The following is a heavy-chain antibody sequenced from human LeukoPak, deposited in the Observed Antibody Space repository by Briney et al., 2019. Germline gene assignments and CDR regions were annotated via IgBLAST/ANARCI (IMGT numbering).Heavy chain of an antibody. D-gene: IGHD6-19*01. V-gene: IGHV3-7*01. CDR1: GFRFNTYW. Sequence: GGSLRLSCAASGFRFNTYWMSWVRQAPGKGLEWVANIKQDGNEKYYADSVKGRFTISRDNGKNSLDLQMNSLRAEDTAVYYCARSYSSGWYVGWFDPWGQGTLVTVSS. CDR2: IKQDGNEK. J-gene: IGHJ5*02. CDR3: ARSYSSGWYVGWFDP.